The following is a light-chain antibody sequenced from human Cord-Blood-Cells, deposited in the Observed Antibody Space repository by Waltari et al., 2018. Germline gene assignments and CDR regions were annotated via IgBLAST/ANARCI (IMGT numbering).Light chain of an antibody. CDR2: DVS. V-gene: IGLV2-14*01. CDR1: SSDVGGYNY. Sequence: QSALTQPASVSGSPGQSITIHCTGTSSDVGGYNYFSWYQQHPGKAPKLMIYDVSKRPSGVSNRFSGSKSGNTASLTISGLQAEDEADYYCSSYTSSSTWVFGGGTKLTVL. CDR3: SSYTSSSTWV. J-gene: IGLJ3*02.